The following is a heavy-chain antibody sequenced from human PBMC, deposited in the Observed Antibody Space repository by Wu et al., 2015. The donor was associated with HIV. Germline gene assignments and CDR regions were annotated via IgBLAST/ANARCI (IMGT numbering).Heavy chain of an antibody. D-gene: IGHD3-9*01. CDR3: ARGLDYDILTGYYGGGAFDI. CDR2: ISAYNGNT. V-gene: IGHV1-18*01. CDR1: GYTFTSYG. Sequence: QVQLVQSGAEVKKPGASVKVSCKASGYTFTSYGISWVRQAPGQGLEWMGWISAYNGNTNYAQKLQGRVTMTTDTSTSTAYMELSSLRSEDTAVYYCARGLDYDILTGYYGGGAFDIWGQGTMVTVSS. J-gene: IGHJ3*02.